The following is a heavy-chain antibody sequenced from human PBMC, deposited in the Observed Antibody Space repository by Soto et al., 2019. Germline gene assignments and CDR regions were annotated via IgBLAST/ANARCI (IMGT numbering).Heavy chain of an antibody. CDR1: DYTFAAYL. Sequence: XESLKVSWKCSDYTFAAYLIGLVLQLPGKGPEWMGIVNPGDSETRYSPSFQGQVTISADKSINTAYLQWSSLKASDTAMYYCARPDCTTGVCYHFYDLWGQGTMVTVSS. V-gene: IGHV5-51*01. CDR2: VNPGDSET. J-gene: IGHJ3*01. D-gene: IGHD3-3*02. CDR3: ARPDCTTGVCYHFYDL.